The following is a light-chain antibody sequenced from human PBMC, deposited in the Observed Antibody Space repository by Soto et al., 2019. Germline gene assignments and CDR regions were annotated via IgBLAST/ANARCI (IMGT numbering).Light chain of an antibody. J-gene: IGLJ1*01. CDR2: EVS. Sequence: QSVLTQPASVSGSPGQSITISCTGTSSDVGGYKYVSWYQLHPGKAPKLMIYEVSNRPSGISNRFSASKSGNTASLTISGLQDEDEADYYCFSYTSSTAYVFGTGTKVTVL. CDR3: FSYTSSTAYV. CDR1: SSDVGGYKY. V-gene: IGLV2-14*01.